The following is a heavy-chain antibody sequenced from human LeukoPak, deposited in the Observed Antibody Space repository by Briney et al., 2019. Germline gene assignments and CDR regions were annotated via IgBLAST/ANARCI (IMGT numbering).Heavy chain of an antibody. J-gene: IGHJ4*02. CDR3: AREDHSNYEY. CDR1: GFSFSSYW. Sequence: GGSLRLSCVASGFSFSSYWMAWVRQAPGKGPEWVASIKQDGSEKFYADSVKGRFTISKDNAQNSLYLRMNSLRGEDTPVYYCAREDHSNYEYWVEGTSVTVSS. D-gene: IGHD4-11*01. CDR2: IKQDGSEK. V-gene: IGHV3-7*01.